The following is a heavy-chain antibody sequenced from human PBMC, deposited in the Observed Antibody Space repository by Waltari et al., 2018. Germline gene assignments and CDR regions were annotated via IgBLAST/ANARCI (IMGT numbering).Heavy chain of an antibody. D-gene: IGHD5-18*01. CDR3: ARGYTAMVISNH. CDR2: INAGNGNT. J-gene: IGHJ5*02. Sequence: QVQLVQSGAEVKKPGASVKVSCTASGYTFTSYAMHWVRQAPGQRLEWMGWINAGNGNTKYSQKFQGRVTITRDTSASTAYMELSSLRSEDTAVYYCARGYTAMVISNHWGQGTLVTVSS. V-gene: IGHV1-3*01. CDR1: GYTFTSYA.